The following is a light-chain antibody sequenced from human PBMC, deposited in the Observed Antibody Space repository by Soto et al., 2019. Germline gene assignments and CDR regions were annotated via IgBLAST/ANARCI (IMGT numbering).Light chain of an antibody. CDR3: GTWDSSLSAGGYV. V-gene: IGLV1-51*02. Sequence: QSVLTRPPSVSAAPGQKVTISCSGSSSNIGNNYVSWYQQLPGTAPKLLIYENNKRPSGIPDRFSGSKSGTSATLGITGLQTGDEADYYCGTWDSSLSAGGYVFGTGTKVTVL. J-gene: IGLJ1*01. CDR2: ENN. CDR1: SSNIGNNY.